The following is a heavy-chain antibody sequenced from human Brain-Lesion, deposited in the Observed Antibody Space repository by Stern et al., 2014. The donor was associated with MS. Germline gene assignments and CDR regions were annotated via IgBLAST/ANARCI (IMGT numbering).Heavy chain of an antibody. V-gene: IGHV3-30*18. CDR1: GFTYTDYW. CDR3: AKHLAERPFDY. J-gene: IGHJ4*02. Sequence: VQLVESGGGLVQPGGSLRLSCAASGFTYTDYWMRWVRQAPGKGPEWVAVISNDGNHKYCAGSVKDRFTISRDNSKNTLYLQMNSLRVEDTAVYYCAKHLAERPFDYWGQGTLVTVSS. CDR2: ISNDGNHK. D-gene: IGHD1-1*01.